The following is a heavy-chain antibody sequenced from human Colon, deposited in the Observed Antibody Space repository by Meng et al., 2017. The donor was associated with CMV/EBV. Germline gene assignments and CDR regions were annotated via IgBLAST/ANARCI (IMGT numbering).Heavy chain of an antibody. Sequence: SVKVSCKASGGTFSSYAISWVRQAPGQGLEWMGGIIPIFGTANYAQKFQGRVTITTDESTSTAYMELSSLRSEDTAVYYCARGDWQLESPLIGKKHYSYNNMDVWGQGTTVTVSS. D-gene: IGHD6-6*01. CDR1: GGTFSSYA. CDR2: IIPIFGTA. V-gene: IGHV1-69*05. J-gene: IGHJ6*02. CDR3: ARGDWQLESPLIGKKHYSYNNMDV.